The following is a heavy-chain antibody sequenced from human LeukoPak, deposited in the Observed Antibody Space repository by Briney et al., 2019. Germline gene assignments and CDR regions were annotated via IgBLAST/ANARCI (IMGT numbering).Heavy chain of an antibody. V-gene: IGHV1-69*13. J-gene: IGHJ4*02. CDR1: GGTFSSYA. D-gene: IGHD3-22*01. Sequence: SVKVSRKASGGTFSSYAISWVRQAPGQGLEWMGGIIPIFGTANYAQKFQGRVTITADESTSTAYLELSSLRSEDTAVYYCARDWYYYDSSGYYYALRYWGQGTLVTVSS. CDR3: ARDWYYYDSSGYYYALRY. CDR2: IIPIFGTA.